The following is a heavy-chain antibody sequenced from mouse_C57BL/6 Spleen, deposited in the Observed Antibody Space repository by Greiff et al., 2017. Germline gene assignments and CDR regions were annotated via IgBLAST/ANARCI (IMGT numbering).Heavy chain of an antibody. D-gene: IGHD1-1*02. V-gene: IGHV1-50*01. J-gene: IGHJ3*01. CDR2: IDPSDSYT. CDR1: GYTFTSYW. Sequence: QVQLQQPGAELVKPGASVKLSCKASGYTFTSYWMQWVKQRPGQGLEWIGEIDPSDSYTNYNQKFKGKATLTVDTSSSTAYMQLSSLTSEDSAVYYCARRRDYSFAYWGQGTLVTVAA. CDR3: ARRRDYSFAY.